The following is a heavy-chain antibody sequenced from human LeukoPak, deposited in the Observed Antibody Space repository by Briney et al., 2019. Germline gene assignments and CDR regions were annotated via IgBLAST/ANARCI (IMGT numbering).Heavy chain of an antibody. D-gene: IGHD3-10*01. J-gene: IGHJ6*04. CDR1: GFTFSSYA. CDR2: ISGSGGCT. Sequence: GGSLRLSCAASGFTFSSYAMSWVRQAPGKGLEWVSAISGSGGCTYYADSVKGRFTISRDNSKNTLYPQMNSLRAEDTAVYYCAKQGQRGVIRYYGMDVWGKGTTVTVSS. CDR3: AKQGQRGVIRYYGMDV. V-gene: IGHV3-23*01.